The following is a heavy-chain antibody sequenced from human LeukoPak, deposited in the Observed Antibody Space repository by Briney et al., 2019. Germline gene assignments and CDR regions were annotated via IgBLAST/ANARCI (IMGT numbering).Heavy chain of an antibody. CDR1: GGSIRSSNW. D-gene: IGHD2-15*01. CDR2: IYHSGTT. CDR3: ARAFLVGYSPEEYFFDY. J-gene: IGHJ4*02. Sequence: PSETLSLTCTVSGGSIRSSNWWGWVRQSPGKGLECIGEIYHSGTTNYNPSLKSRVTISVDKSMNHFSLKLNSVTAADTAVYYCARAFLVGYSPEEYFFDYWGQGTLVTVSS. V-gene: IGHV4-4*02.